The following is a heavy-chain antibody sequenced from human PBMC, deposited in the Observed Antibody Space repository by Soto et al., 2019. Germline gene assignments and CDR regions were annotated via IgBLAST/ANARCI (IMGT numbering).Heavy chain of an antibody. CDR1: GFTFSSYW. D-gene: IGHD3-3*01. CDR2: IKQDGSEK. CDR3: ARGYGLHDY. V-gene: IGHV3-7*01. J-gene: IGHJ4*02. Sequence: PGGSLRLSCAASGFTFSSYWMSWVRQAPGKGLEWVANIKQDGSEKYYVDSVKGRFTISRDNAKNSMYVQMNSLRAEDTAVYYSARGYGLHDYWGQGTLVTVSS.